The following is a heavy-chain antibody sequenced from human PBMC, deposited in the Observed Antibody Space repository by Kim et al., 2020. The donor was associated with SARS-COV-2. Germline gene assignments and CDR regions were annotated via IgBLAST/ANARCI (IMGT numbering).Heavy chain of an antibody. V-gene: IGHV1-24*01. CDR2: FDPEDGET. D-gene: IGHD6-19*01. CDR1: GYTLTELS. Sequence: ASVKVSCKVSGYTLTELSMHWVRQAPGKGLEWMGGFDPEDGETIYAQKFQGRVTMTEDTSTDTAYMELSSLRSEDTAVYYCAIVPGYSSGWPPTGNYWGHGTLVTVSS. J-gene: IGHJ4*01. CDR3: AIVPGYSSGWPPTGNY.